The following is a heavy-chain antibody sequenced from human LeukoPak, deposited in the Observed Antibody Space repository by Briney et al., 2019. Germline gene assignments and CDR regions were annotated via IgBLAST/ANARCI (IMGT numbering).Heavy chain of an antibody. CDR3: ARRGGSGSRGDYYFDY. V-gene: IGHV4-39*01. CDR1: GGSISSSSYY. D-gene: IGHD3-10*01. J-gene: IGHJ4*02. Sequence: SETLSLTCTVSGGSISSSSYYWGWIRQPPGKGLEWIASIDYSGGIYYNPFLKSRVTISVDTSKNQFSLKLSSVTAADTAVYYCARRGGSGSRGDYYFDYWGQGTLVTVSS. CDR2: IDYSGGI.